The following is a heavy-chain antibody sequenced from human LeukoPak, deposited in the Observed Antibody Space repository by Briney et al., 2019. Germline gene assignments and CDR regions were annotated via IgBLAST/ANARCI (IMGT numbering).Heavy chain of an antibody. J-gene: IGHJ4*02. V-gene: IGHV1-18*01. CDR3: ARPADTAMVTYTDY. CDR2: ISAYNGNT. CDR1: GYTFTSYG. Sequence: ASVKVSCKASGYTFTSYGISWVRQAPGQGLEWMGWISAYNGNTNYAQKLQGRVTMTTDTSTSTAYMELRSLRSDDTAVYYSARPADTAMVTYTDYWGQGTLVTVSS. D-gene: IGHD5-18*01.